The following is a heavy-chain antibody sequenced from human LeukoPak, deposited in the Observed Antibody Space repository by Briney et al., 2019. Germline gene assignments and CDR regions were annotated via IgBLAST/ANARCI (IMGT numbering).Heavy chain of an antibody. CDR3: VKDLYKGDSASWYFFHY. Sequence: GESLKISCSASGFIISDYAMHWVRQAPGKGLEYVSGISANGGRTYYADSVKGRFTISRDTSKNTLYLQVSSLRDDDTAMYHCVKDLYKGDSASWYFFHYWGQGTLVTVSS. V-gene: IGHV3-64D*06. D-gene: IGHD6-13*01. CDR1: GFIISDYA. CDR2: ISANGGRT. J-gene: IGHJ4*02.